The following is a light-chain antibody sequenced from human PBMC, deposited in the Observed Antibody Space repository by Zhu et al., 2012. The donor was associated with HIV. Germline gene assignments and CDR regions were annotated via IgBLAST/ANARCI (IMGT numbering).Light chain of an antibody. CDR3: QQYNDWWT. CDR1: QSVSSN. Sequence: EIVMIQSPATLSVSPGERATLSCRASQSVSSNLAWYQQKPGQAPRLLIYGASTRATGIPARFSGSGSGTDFTLTISSLQSEDFAVYYCQQYNDWWTFGQGTKVEIK. J-gene: IGKJ1*01. V-gene: IGKV3D-15*02. CDR2: GAS.